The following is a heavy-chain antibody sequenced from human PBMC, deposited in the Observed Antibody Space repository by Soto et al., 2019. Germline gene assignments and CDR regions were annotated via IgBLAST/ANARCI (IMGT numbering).Heavy chain of an antibody. CDR2: FNPSGDAT. Sequence: QVQLVQSGAEVKKPGTSVKVSCKASGYIFSNYYMHWVRQAPGQGLEWMGVFNPSGDATHYAQSFQGRVSVTRDTSTSTVYMELSTLTSEDTAVYYCAAELGFGKLSVVWGQGTTVIVSS. D-gene: IGHD3-10*01. V-gene: IGHV1-46*01. CDR1: GYIFSNYY. CDR3: AAELGFGKLSVV. J-gene: IGHJ6*02.